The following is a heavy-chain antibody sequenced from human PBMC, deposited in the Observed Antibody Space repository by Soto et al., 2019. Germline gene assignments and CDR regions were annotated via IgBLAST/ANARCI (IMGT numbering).Heavy chain of an antibody. Sequence: QVQVVESGGSVVQPGRSLRLSCAASRFSFSVYGMHWVGQTPGKELEWVAAISYDGANKHYADSVKGRVTVSRDNSKNPLYFQMNSMRGDATSVYYCANARNRIYADLEHWGQGTLVIVSS. CDR1: RFSFSVYG. V-gene: IGHV3-30*18. CDR3: ANARNRIYADLEH. CDR2: ISYDGANK. D-gene: IGHD2-2*01. J-gene: IGHJ4*01.